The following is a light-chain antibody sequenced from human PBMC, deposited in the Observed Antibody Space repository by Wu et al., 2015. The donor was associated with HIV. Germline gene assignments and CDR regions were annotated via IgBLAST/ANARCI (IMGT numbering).Light chain of an antibody. J-gene: IGKJ1*01. V-gene: IGKV3-11*01. CDR2: DAS. CDR1: QSVSSS. Sequence: EVVLTQSPATLSLSPGERATLSCRASQSVSSSLAWYQQTPGQAPRLLIYDASNRATGIPARFTGSGSGTDFTLTISSLEPEDFAVYFCQQRGNWWTFGQGTKVEI. CDR3: QQRGNWWT.